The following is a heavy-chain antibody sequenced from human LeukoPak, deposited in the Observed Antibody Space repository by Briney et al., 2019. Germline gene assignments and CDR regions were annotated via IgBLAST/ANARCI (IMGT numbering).Heavy chain of an antibody. Sequence: SETLSLTCTVSGGSISSSIYYWGWIRQPPGKGLEWIGSIYYSGSTYYNPSLKSRVTISVDTSKNQFSLKLSSVTAADTAVYYCARRGDFGVVPTYYFDYWGQGTLVTVSS. CDR2: IYYSGST. J-gene: IGHJ4*02. V-gene: IGHV4-39*01. CDR1: GGSISSSIYY. CDR3: ARRGDFGVVPTYYFDY. D-gene: IGHD3-3*01.